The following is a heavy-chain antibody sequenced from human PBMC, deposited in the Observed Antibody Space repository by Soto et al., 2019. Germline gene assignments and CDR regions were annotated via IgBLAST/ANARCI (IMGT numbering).Heavy chain of an antibody. J-gene: IGHJ4*02. CDR2: ISAYNGNT. V-gene: IGHV1-18*01. Sequence: GASVKVSCKASGYTFTSYGISWVRQAPGQGLEWMGWISAYNGNTNYAQKLQGRVTMTTDTSTSTAYMELRSLRSDDTAVYYCAREVDSSGWYAPFDYWGQGTLVTVSS. CDR3: AREVDSSGWYAPFDY. CDR1: GYTFTSYG. D-gene: IGHD6-19*01.